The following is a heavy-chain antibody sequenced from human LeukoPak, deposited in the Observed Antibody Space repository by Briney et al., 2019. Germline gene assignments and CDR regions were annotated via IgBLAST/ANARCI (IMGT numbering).Heavy chain of an antibody. V-gene: IGHV1-8*02. D-gene: IGHD3-16*01. Sequence: ASVKVSCKASGYTFTGYYMHWVRQAPGQGLEWMGWMNPNSGNTGYAQKFQGRVTMTRNTSISTAYMELSSLRSEDTAVYYCARGIMITFGGVIQIDYWGQGTLVTVSS. CDR1: GYTFTGYY. J-gene: IGHJ4*02. CDR2: MNPNSGNT. CDR3: ARGIMITFGGVIQIDY.